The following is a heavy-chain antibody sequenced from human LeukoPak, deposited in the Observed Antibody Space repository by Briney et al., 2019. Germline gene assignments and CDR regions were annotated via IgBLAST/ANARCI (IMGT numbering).Heavy chain of an antibody. CDR3: AKETDQYYYYGMDV. Sequence: GGSLRLSCAASGVSFSSCAMSWVRQAPGKGLEWVSAISGSGGSTYYADSVKGRFTISRDNSKNTLYLQMNSLRAEDTAVYYCAKETDQYYYYGMDVWGQGTTVTVSS. J-gene: IGHJ6*02. V-gene: IGHV3-23*01. CDR2: ISGSGGST. CDR1: GVSFSSCA.